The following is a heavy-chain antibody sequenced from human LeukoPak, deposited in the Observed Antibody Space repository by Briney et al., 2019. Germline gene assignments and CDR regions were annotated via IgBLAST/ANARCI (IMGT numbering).Heavy chain of an antibody. V-gene: IGHV3-23*01. CDR1: GFTFSSYG. Sequence: GGSLSLSCAASGFTFSSYGMSWVSQPPGKGLEWVSAISGSGGSTYYADSVKGRFTISRDNSKNTLYLQMNSLRAEDTAVYYCAKEAQIHYYDSSGYTQWGQGTLVTVSS. CDR3: AKEAQIHYYDSSGYTQ. CDR2: ISGSGGST. D-gene: IGHD3-22*01. J-gene: IGHJ4*02.